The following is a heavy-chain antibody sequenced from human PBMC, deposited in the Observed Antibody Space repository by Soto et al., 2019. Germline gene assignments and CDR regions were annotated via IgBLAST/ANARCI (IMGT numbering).Heavy chain of an antibody. CDR1: GGTFSSYA. J-gene: IGHJ4*02. Sequence: SVKVSCEASGGTFSSYAISWVRQAPGQGLEWMGGIIPIFGTANYAQKFQGRVTITADESTSTAYMELSSLRSEDTAVYYCARGYCSSTSCYSLDYWGQGTLVTVSS. D-gene: IGHD2-2*01. CDR2: IIPIFGTA. V-gene: IGHV1-69*13. CDR3: ARGYCSSTSCYSLDY.